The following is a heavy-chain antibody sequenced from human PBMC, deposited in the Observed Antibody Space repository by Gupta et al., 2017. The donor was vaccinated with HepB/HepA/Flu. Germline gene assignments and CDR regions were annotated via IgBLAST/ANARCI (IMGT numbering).Heavy chain of an antibody. D-gene: IGHD3-10*01. CDR1: GGSFGGYY. CDR2: IHHSGST. Sequence: QVQLQQWGAGLLKPSETLSLTCAVFGGSFGGYYWSWIRQSPEKGLEWIGEIHHSGSTTYNPSLKSRVTISVDTSNNQFSLKLTSVTAADTSVYYCARVVGSGRYYYALDVWGQGTAVTVSS. J-gene: IGHJ6*02. CDR3: ARVVGSGRYYYALDV. V-gene: IGHV4-34*01.